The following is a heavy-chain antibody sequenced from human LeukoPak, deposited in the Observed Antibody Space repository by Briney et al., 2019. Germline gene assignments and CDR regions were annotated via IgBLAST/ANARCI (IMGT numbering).Heavy chain of an antibody. Sequence: GGSLRLSCAASGFTFSSYSMNWVRLAPGRGLEWISYISSTSTTIYYADSVKGRFSISRDNAKNSLYLQMNSLRDEDTAVYYCARGRYSNNWYDYWGPGTLVTVSS. CDR1: GFTFSSYS. CDR3: ARGRYSNNWYDY. J-gene: IGHJ5*01. D-gene: IGHD6-13*01. V-gene: IGHV3-48*02. CDR2: ISSTSTTI.